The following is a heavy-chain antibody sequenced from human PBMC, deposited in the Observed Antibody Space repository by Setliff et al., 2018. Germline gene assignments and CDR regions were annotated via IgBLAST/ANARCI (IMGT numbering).Heavy chain of an antibody. D-gene: IGHD2-21*02. CDR1: GFTFSNYG. V-gene: IGHV3-33*01. CDR2: IWNDGSTK. Sequence: GVSLRLSCVASGFTFSNYGMHWVRQAPGKGLEWVALIWNDGSTKFYGDSVKGRFTISRDNSENTLYLQMNSLRAEDTAVYYCARNWATAQHYYYGMDVGGQGTTVTVSS. J-gene: IGHJ6*02. CDR3: ARNWATAQHYYYGMDV.